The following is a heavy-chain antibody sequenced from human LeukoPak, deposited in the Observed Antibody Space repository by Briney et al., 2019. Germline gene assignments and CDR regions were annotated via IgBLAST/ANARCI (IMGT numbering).Heavy chain of an antibody. CDR3: ARARFLEWRFDY. D-gene: IGHD3-3*01. Sequence: GGSLRLSCAASGFTFSSYAMSWVRQAPGKGLEWVSAISGSGGSTYYADSAKGRFTISRDNSKNTLYLQMNSLRAEDTAVYYCARARFLEWRFDYWGQGTLVTVSS. V-gene: IGHV3-23*01. CDR2: ISGSGGST. J-gene: IGHJ4*02. CDR1: GFTFSSYA.